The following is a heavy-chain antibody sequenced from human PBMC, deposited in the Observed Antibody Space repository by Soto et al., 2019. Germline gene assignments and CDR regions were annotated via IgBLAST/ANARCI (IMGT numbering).Heavy chain of an antibody. V-gene: IGHV4-59*08. CDR3: ARRVDYVWGSYRYSPYFDY. CDR1: GGSISSLY. D-gene: IGHD3-16*02. J-gene: IGHJ4*02. Sequence: SETLSLTCTVSGGSISSLYWSWIRQPPGKGLEWIGYIYNSGSTNYNPSLKSRVTISVDTSKNQFSLKLSSVTAADTAVYYCARRVDYVWGSYRYSPYFDYWGQGTLVTVSS. CDR2: IYNSGST.